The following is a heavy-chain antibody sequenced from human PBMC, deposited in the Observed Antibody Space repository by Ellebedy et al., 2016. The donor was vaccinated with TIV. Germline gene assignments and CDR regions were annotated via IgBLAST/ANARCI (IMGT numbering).Heavy chain of an antibody. CDR2: IYYSGST. CDR1: GGSFSSYY. CDR3: ARMDCSGGSCFAYYYYGMDV. J-gene: IGHJ6*02. V-gene: IGHV4-59*01. D-gene: IGHD2-15*01. Sequence: SETLSLXXAVYGGSFSSYYWSWIRQPPGKGLEWIGYIYYSGSTNYNPSLKSRVTISVDTSKNQFSLKLSSVTAADTAVYYCARMDCSGGSCFAYYYYGMDVWGQGTTVTVSS.